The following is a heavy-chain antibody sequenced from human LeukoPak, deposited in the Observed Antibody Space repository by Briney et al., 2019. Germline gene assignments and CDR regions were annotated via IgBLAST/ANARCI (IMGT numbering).Heavy chain of an antibody. Sequence: GGSLRLSCAASGFTFSSYAMSWVRKAPGKGLEWVSAISGSGGSTYYADSVKGRFTISRDNSKNTLYLQMNSLRAEDTAVYYCAKTRSSWKPTRDNDYWGQGTLVTVSS. V-gene: IGHV3-23*01. CDR2: ISGSGGST. CDR3: AKTRSSWKPTRDNDY. D-gene: IGHD6-13*01. J-gene: IGHJ4*02. CDR1: GFTFSSYA.